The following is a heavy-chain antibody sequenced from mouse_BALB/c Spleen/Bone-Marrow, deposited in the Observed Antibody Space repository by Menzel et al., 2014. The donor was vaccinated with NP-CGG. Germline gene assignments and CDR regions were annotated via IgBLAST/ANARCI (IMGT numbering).Heavy chain of an antibody. D-gene: IGHD2-10*02. CDR3: ARDVGYGNYFVY. CDR2: SRNKAKDYTT. Sequence: EVHLVESGGGLVQPGGPLRLSCATSGFTFSDFYMEWVRQPPGKRLEWIAASRNKAKDYTTEYSASVKGRFIVSRDTSQSILYLQMNALRAEDTAIYYCARDVGYGNYFVYWGQGTLVTVSA. V-gene: IGHV7-1*02. CDR1: GFTFSDFY. J-gene: IGHJ3*01.